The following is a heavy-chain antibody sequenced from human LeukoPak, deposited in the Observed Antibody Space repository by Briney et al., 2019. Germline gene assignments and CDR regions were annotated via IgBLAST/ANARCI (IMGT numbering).Heavy chain of an antibody. CDR3: ARDSSGSPGYFDY. V-gene: IGHV1-46*01. D-gene: IGHD3-22*01. CDR1: GYTFTSYY. Sequence: ASVKVSCKASGYTFTSYYMHWVRQAPGQGLEWMGIINPSGGSTSYAQKFQGRVTITADESTSTAYMELSSLRSEDTAVYYCARDSSGSPGYFDYWGQGTLVTVSS. CDR2: INPSGGST. J-gene: IGHJ4*02.